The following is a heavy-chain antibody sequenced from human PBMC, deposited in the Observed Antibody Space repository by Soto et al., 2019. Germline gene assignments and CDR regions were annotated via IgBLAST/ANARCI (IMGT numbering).Heavy chain of an antibody. CDR2: INPKSRGT. CDR1: GYTFTDYF. Sequence: QVQLVQSGAEVKKPGASVKVSCKASGYTFTDYFIHWVRQAPGQGFEWMGWINPKSRGTNYAQKFQGRVTMTRDTSNSTAYMELRGLRSDATAVYDCARVTRQPGSWCAPWGQGTLVTVSS. D-gene: IGHD6-13*01. J-gene: IGHJ5*02. V-gene: IGHV1-2*02. CDR3: ARVTRQPGSWCAP.